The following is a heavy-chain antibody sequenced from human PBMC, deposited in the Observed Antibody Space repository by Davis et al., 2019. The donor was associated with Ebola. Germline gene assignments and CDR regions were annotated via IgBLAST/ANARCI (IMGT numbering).Heavy chain of an antibody. Sequence: ASVKVSCKASGGTFSSYAISWVRQAPGQGPEWMGWISLNSGSTKYSHKFQGRVTMTRDTSINTAHMELSGLRSEDTAIYYCARSAAITAIYNWFDPWGQGTLVTVSS. V-gene: IGHV1-2*02. CDR1: GGTFSSYA. CDR3: ARSAAITAIYNWFDP. J-gene: IGHJ5*02. D-gene: IGHD1-14*01. CDR2: ISLNSGST.